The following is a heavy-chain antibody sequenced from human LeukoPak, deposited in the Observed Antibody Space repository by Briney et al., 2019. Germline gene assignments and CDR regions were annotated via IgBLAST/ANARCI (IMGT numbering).Heavy chain of an antibody. V-gene: IGHV3-7*01. J-gene: IGHJ4*02. Sequence: GGSLRLSCAASGFSFSSYWMSWVRQAPGKGLEWVANIKQDGSEKYYVDSVKGRFTISRDNAKNSLYLQMNSLRAEDTAVYYCARTLYYYDSSGYYGYWGQGTLVTVSS. CDR3: ARTLYYYDSSGYYGY. CDR2: IKQDGSEK. CDR1: GFSFSSYW. D-gene: IGHD3-22*01.